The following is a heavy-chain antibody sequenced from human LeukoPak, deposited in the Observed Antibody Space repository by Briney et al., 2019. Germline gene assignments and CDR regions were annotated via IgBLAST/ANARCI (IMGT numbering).Heavy chain of an antibody. CDR3: AREGKITMVRGVIRYYYMDV. J-gene: IGHJ6*03. Sequence: PSETLSLTCTVSGDSISGFYWSWIRQHPGKGLEWLGYIYYSGSTNYNPSLKSRVTISVDTSKNQFSLKLSSVTAADTAVYYCAREGKITMVRGVIRYYYMDVWGKGTTVTISS. D-gene: IGHD3-10*01. V-gene: IGHV4-59*12. CDR1: GDSISGFY. CDR2: IYYSGST.